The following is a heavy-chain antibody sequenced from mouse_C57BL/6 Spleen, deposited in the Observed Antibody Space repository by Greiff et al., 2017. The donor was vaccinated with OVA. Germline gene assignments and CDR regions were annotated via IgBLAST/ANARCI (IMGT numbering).Heavy chain of an antibody. CDR2: IYPGDGDT. V-gene: IGHV1-80*01. CDR1: GYAFSSYW. CDR3: ARFEEEGSFAY. Sequence: VQLQESGAELVKPGASVKISCKASGYAFSSYWMNWVKQRPGKGLEWIGQIYPGDGDTNYNGKFKGKATLTADKSSSTAYMQLSSLTSEDSAVYFCARFEEEGSFAYWGQGTLVTVSA. J-gene: IGHJ3*01.